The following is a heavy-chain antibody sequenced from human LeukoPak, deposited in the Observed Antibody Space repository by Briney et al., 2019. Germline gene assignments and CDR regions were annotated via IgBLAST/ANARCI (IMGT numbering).Heavy chain of an antibody. CDR1: GGSISSGGYY. CDR3: AGVPDSSGWYDYFDY. V-gene: IGHV4-39*07. CDR2: INHSGST. Sequence: SSETLSLTCTVSGGSISSGGYYWSWIRQPPGKGLEWIGEINHSGSTNYNPSLKSRVTISVDTSKNQFSLKLSSVTAADTAVYYCAGVPDSSGWYDYFDYWGQGTLVTVSS. J-gene: IGHJ4*02. D-gene: IGHD6-19*01.